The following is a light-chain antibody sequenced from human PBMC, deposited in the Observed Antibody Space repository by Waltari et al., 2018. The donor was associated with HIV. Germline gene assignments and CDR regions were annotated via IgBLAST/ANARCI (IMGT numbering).Light chain of an antibody. V-gene: IGLV1-51*02. J-gene: IGLJ3*02. CDR2: EDN. CDR1: SFNIGGNF. Sequence: QSVLTQPPSVSAAPGQKVSISCSGSSFNIGGNFVSWFQQFPGSAPKLLIYEDNQRPSRIPDRFSGSESGTSATLGITGLQTGDEADYYCGGWDDNLDGWVFGGGTKLTVL. CDR3: GGWDDNLDGWV.